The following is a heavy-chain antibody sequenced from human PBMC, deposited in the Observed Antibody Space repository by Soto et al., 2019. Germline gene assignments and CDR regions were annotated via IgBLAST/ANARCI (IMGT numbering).Heavy chain of an antibody. Sequence: QVQLVQSGAEVKKPGSSVKGSCKDSGGTFSSYAISWVRQAPGQGRAWMGGIIPIFGTANYAQKFQGRVTITADKSTSTAYRELSSLRSEDTAVYYCARDRLHRSYYYGSVRSKFDYWGQGTLVTVSS. CDR3: ARDRLHRSYYYGSVRSKFDY. CDR1: GGTFSSYA. D-gene: IGHD3-10*01. J-gene: IGHJ4*02. V-gene: IGHV1-69*06. CDR2: IIPIFGTA.